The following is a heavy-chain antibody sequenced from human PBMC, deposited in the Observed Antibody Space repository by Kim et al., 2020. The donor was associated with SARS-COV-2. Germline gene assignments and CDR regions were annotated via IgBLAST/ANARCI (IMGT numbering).Heavy chain of an antibody. D-gene: IGHD2-15*01. CDR3: ARGSFRYCSGGSCSRYYFDY. J-gene: IGHJ4*02. CDR1: GGSFSGYY. V-gene: IGHV4-34*01. Sequence: SETLSLTCAVYGGSFSGYYWSWIRQPPGKGLEWIGEINHSGSTNYNPSLKSRVTISVDTSKNQFSLKLSSVTAADTAVYYCARGSFRYCSGGSCSRYYFDYWGQGTLVTVSS. CDR2: INHSGST.